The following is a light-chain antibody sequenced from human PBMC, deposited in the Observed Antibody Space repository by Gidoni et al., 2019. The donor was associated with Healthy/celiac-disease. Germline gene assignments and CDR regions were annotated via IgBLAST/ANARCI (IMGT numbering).Light chain of an antibody. CDR2: GAS. V-gene: IGKV3-20*01. Sequence: IVLTQSPGTLSLSPGERATLSCRASQSVSSSYLAWYQQKPGQAPRILIDGASSRATGIPDRFSGSGSGTDFTLTISRLEPEDFAVYYCQQYGSSPPADTFGQGTKLEIK. J-gene: IGKJ2*01. CDR3: QQYGSSPPADT. CDR1: QSVSSSY.